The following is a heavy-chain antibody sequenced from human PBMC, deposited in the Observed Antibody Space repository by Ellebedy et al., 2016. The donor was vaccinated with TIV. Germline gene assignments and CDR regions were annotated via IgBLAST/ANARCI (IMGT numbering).Heavy chain of an antibody. J-gene: IGHJ4*02. V-gene: IGHV3-7*01. CDR1: GFTFSSYG. Sequence: GESLKISCAASGFTFSSYGMSWVRQAPGKGLEWVANINQDASRKYYLDSVKGRFTVSRDNAKNSLYLQMNSLRAEDTAVYYCSSWKYWGQGALVTVSS. CDR3: SSWKY. D-gene: IGHD1-1*01. CDR2: INQDASRK.